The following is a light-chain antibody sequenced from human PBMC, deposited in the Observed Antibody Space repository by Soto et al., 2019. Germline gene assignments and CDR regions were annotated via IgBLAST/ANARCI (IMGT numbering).Light chain of an antibody. CDR3: QQYDSSPRT. J-gene: IGKJ1*01. CDR2: AAS. CDR1: QSIDNF. Sequence: DIQMTQSPSSLSASVGDRVTITCRPSQSIDNFLNWYQQKPGKAPNLLIYAASSLQSGVSSRFSGSGSGTDFTLTINRLEPEDFAVYYCQQYDSSPRTFGQGTKVEIK. V-gene: IGKV1-39*01.